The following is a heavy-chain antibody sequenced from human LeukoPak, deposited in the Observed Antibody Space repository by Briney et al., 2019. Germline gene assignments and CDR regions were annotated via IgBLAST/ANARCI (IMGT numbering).Heavy chain of an antibody. V-gene: IGHV4-34*01. D-gene: IGHD6-13*01. CDR1: GGSFSGYY. CDR3: ASQPIAAAGIDY. Sequence: SETLSLTCAVYGGSFSGYYWSWIRQPPGKGLEWIGEINHSGSTNYNPSPKSRVTISVDTSKNQFSLKRSSVTAADTAVYYCASQPIAAAGIDYWGQGTLVTVSS. CDR2: INHSGST. J-gene: IGHJ4*02.